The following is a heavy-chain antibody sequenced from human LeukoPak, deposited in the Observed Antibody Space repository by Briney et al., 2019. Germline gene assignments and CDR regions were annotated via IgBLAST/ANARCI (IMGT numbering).Heavy chain of an antibody. CDR2: ISYDGSNK. CDR1: GFTFSSYA. CDR3: AREPVSFGFGELLWGGYFDY. Sequence: GGSLRLSCAASGFTFSSYAMHWVRQAPDKGLEWVAVISYDGSNKYYADSVKGRFTISRDNSKNTLYLQMNSLRAEDTAVYYCAREPVSFGFGELLWGGYFDYWGQGTLVTVSS. D-gene: IGHD3-10*01. V-gene: IGHV3-30-3*01. J-gene: IGHJ4*02.